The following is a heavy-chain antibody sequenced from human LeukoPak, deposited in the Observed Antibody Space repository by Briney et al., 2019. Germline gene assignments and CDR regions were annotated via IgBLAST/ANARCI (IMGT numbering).Heavy chain of an antibody. CDR2: IYPGDSDT. Sequence: GESLKISCKGSGYSFTSYWIGWVRQMPGKGLEWMGIIYPGDSDTRYSPSFQGQVTISADKSISTAYLQWSSLKASDTAMYYCARLGYSGSYQAYYYYYMDVWGKGTTVTVSS. J-gene: IGHJ6*03. D-gene: IGHD1-26*01. CDR3: ARLGYSGSYQAYYYYYMDV. CDR1: GYSFTSYW. V-gene: IGHV5-51*01.